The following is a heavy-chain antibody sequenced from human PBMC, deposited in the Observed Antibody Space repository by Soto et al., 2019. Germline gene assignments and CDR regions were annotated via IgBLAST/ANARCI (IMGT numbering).Heavy chain of an antibody. CDR1: GFTFSSYA. CDR2: ISYDGSNK. CDR3: ARDQGPIVVVPAAIPERYFDY. V-gene: IGHV3-30-3*01. Sequence: QVQLVESGGGVVQPGRSLRLSCAASGFTFSSYAMHWVRQAPGKGLEWVAVISYDGSNKYYADSVKGRFTISRDNSKNTLYLQMNSLRAEDTAVYYCARDQGPIVVVPAAIPERYFDYWGQGTLVTVSS. D-gene: IGHD2-2*01. J-gene: IGHJ4*02.